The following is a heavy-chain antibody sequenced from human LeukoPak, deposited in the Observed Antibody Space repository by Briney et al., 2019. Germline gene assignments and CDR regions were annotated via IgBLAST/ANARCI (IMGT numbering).Heavy chain of an antibody. CDR3: AKDLTSWGEFDIVVVVAATGGQYFDY. V-gene: IGHV3-38-3*01. D-gene: IGHD2-15*01. Sequence: PGGSLRLSCAASGFTVSSNEMSWVRQAPGKGLEWVSSISGGSTYYADSVKGRFTISRDNAKNSLYLQMNSLRAEDTAVYYCAKDLTSWGEFDIVVVVAATGGQYFDYWGQGTLVTVSS. J-gene: IGHJ4*02. CDR1: GFTVSSNE. CDR2: ISGGST.